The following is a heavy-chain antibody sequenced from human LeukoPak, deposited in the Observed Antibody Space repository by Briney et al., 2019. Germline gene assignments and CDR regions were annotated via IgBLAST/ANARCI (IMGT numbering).Heavy chain of an antibody. D-gene: IGHD2-15*01. J-gene: IGHJ6*02. CDR3: ARVVVVGEDYYYYGMDV. Sequence: ASVKVSCKASGGTCSSYAISWVRQAPGQGLEWMGGIIPIFGTANYAQKFQGRVTITADESTSTAYMELSSLRSEDTAVYYCARVVVVGEDYYYYGMDVWGQGTTVTVSS. CDR2: IIPIFGTA. V-gene: IGHV1-69*13. CDR1: GGTCSSYA.